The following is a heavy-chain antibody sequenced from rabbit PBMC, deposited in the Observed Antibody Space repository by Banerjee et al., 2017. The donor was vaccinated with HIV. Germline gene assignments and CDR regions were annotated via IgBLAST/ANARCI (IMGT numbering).Heavy chain of an antibody. Sequence: QEQLKESGGGLVQPGGSLKLSCKASGFTISSSYYMCWVRQAPGKGLEWIACIYSSSGSTYYASWAKGRFTISKTSSTTVTLQVTSLTAADTATYFCARAPYYTYAYAGYAYATYYGMDLWGPGTLVTV. V-gene: IGHV1S45*01. CDR3: ARAPYYTYAYAGYAYATYYGMDL. J-gene: IGHJ6*01. CDR1: GFTISSSYY. D-gene: IGHD6-1*01. CDR2: IYSSSGST.